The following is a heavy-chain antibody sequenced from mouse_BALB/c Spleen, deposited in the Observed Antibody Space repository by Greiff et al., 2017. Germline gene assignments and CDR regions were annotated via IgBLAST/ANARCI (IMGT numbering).Heavy chain of an antibody. J-gene: IGHJ4*01. D-gene: IGHD4-1*01. V-gene: IGHV5-12-1*01. Sequence: EVMLVESGGGLVKPGGSLKLSCAASGFAFSSYDMSWVRQTPEKRLEWVAYISSGGGSTYYPDTVKGRFTISRDNAKNTLYLQMSSLKSEDTAMYYCARLNWDNYAMDYWGQGTSVTVSS. CDR1: GFAFSSYD. CDR3: ARLNWDNYAMDY. CDR2: ISSGGGST.